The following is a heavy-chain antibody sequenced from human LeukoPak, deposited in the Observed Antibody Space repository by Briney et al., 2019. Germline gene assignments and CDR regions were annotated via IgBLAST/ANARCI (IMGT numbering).Heavy chain of an antibody. D-gene: IGHD2-21*01. CDR3: AKGGCGGDCLIDY. Sequence: GGSLRLSCAASGFTFDDYAMHWVRQAPGKGLEWVSGISWNSGSIGYADSVKGRFTISRDNAKNSLYLQMNSLRAEDMALYYCAKGGCGGDCLIDYWGQGTLVTVSS. V-gene: IGHV3-9*03. CDR1: GFTFDDYA. J-gene: IGHJ4*02. CDR2: ISWNSGSI.